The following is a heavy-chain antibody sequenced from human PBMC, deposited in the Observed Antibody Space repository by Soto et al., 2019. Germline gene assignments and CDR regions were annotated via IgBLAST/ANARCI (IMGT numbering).Heavy chain of an antibody. CDR1: GFTFSSYW. D-gene: IGHD2-2*02. Sequence: GGSLRLSCAASGFTFSSYWMHWVRQAPGKGLVWVSRINSDGSSTSYADSVKGRFTISRDNAKNTLYLQMNSLRAEDTAVYYCAKSPNFYCSSPNCYKYYFDHWGQGTRVTVSS. CDR2: INSDGSST. V-gene: IGHV3-74*01. J-gene: IGHJ4*02. CDR3: AKSPNFYCSSPNCYKYYFDH.